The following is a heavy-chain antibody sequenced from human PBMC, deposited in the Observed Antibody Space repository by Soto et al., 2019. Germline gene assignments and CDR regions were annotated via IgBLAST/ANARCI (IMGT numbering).Heavy chain of an antibody. CDR2: ISYDGSNK. CDR1: GFTFSSYG. J-gene: IGHJ6*02. Sequence: GGSLRLSCAASGFTFSSYGMHWVRQAPGKGLEWVAVISYDGSNKYYADSVKGRFTISRDNSKNTLYLQMNSLRAEDTAVYYCAKGWGAARYYYYYGMDVWGQGTTVTVSS. CDR3: AKGWGAARYYYYYGMDV. D-gene: IGHD1-26*01. V-gene: IGHV3-30*18.